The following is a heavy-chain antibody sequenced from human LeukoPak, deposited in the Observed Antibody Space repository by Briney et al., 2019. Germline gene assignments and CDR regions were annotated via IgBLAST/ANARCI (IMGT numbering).Heavy chain of an antibody. D-gene: IGHD5/OR15-5a*01. CDR2: IYYSGST. V-gene: IGHV4-59*01. Sequence: PSETLSLTCTVSGGSISSYYWSWIRQPPGKGLEWIGFIYYSGSTNYNPSLKSRVTISVDTPKNQFFLNLRSVTAADTAVYYCARHSSVRSPFDYWGQGTLVTVSS. CDR3: ARHSSVRSPFDY. J-gene: IGHJ4*02. CDR1: GGSISSYY.